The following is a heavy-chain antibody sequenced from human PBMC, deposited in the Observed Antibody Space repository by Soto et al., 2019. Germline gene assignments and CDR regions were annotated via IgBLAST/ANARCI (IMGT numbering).Heavy chain of an antibody. V-gene: IGHV1-18*01. CDR3: ARQFESDTSGYYYAY. Sequence: ASVKVSCKASGYTFTSYGSSWVRQAPGQGLEWMGWISAYNGNPNYAQKLQVRVTMTTDKSKSTAYIELRSLRSEDTAVYYCARQFESDTSGYYYAYWAQGTLVPVSS. D-gene: IGHD3-22*01. J-gene: IGHJ4*02. CDR2: ISAYNGNP. CDR1: GYTFTSYG.